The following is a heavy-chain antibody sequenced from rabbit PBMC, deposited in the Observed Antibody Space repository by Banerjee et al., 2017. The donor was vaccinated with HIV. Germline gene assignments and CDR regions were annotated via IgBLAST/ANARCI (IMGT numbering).Heavy chain of an antibody. D-gene: IGHD2-1*01. CDR2: ISTGSGNT. CDR1: GFDFSSYY. Sequence: LKETGGGLVQPGGSLTLSCKASGFDFSSYYMSWVRQSPGKGLEWIGCISTGSGNTYYASWAKGRFTISKTSSTTVTLQMTSLTAADTATYFCARGYNDFNLWGPGTLVTVS. V-gene: IGHV1S40*01. J-gene: IGHJ4*01. CDR3: ARGYNDFNL.